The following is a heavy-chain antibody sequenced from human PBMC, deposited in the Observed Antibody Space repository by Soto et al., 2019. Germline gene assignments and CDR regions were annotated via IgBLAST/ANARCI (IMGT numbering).Heavy chain of an antibody. Sequence: QVQLMQSGAEVKKPGASVKVSCKASGDTFTDYYIHWVRQAPGQGLEWMGTVNPSGGHTTYAQHFLGRMTMTRDTSTSTLYMELTSLTSEDTAVYYCARRGHVVVVTAALDYWGQGTLVTVSS. J-gene: IGHJ4*02. V-gene: IGHV1-46*01. CDR1: GDTFTDYY. D-gene: IGHD2-21*02. CDR2: VNPSGGHT. CDR3: ARRGHVVVVTAALDY.